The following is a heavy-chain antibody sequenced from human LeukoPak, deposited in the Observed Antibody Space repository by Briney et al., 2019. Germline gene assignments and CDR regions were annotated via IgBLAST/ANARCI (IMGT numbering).Heavy chain of an antibody. Sequence: GGSLRLSCAVSGFTFSSYAMHWVRQAPGKGLEWVAVISYDGGNKYYADSVKGRFTISRDTSKNTLFLQMNSLRAEDTAVYFCARAHQTTVTNVGYWGQGTLVTVSS. CDR3: ARAHQTTVTNVGY. J-gene: IGHJ4*02. CDR2: ISYDGGNK. V-gene: IGHV3-30-3*01. D-gene: IGHD4-17*01. CDR1: GFTFSSYA.